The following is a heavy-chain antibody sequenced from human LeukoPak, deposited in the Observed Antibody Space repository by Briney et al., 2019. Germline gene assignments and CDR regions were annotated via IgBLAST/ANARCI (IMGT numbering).Heavy chain of an antibody. V-gene: IGHV3-64*01. CDR2: ISSNGGST. J-gene: IGHJ4*02. D-gene: IGHD5-24*01. CDR3: ARGRDGYNFYLVDY. CDR1: GFTFSSYA. Sequence: GGSLRLSCAASGFTFSSYAMHWVRQAPGKGLEYVSAISSNGGSTYYANSVKGRFTISRDNSKNTLYLQMGSLRAEDMAVYYCARGRDGYNFYLVDYWGQGALVTVSS.